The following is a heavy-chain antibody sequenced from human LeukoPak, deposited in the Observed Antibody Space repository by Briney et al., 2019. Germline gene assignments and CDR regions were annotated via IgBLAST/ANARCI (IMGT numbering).Heavy chain of an antibody. CDR2: ISSSGSTI. J-gene: IGHJ4*02. Sequence: GGSLRLSCAASGFTFSDYYMSWIRQAPGKGLEWVSYISSSGSTIYYADSVKGRFTISRDNAKNSLYLQMNSLRAEDTAVYYCARDLFSNYITYYFDYWGQGTLVTVSS. V-gene: IGHV3-11*04. CDR1: GFTFSDYY. CDR3: ARDLFSNYITYYFDY. D-gene: IGHD4-11*01.